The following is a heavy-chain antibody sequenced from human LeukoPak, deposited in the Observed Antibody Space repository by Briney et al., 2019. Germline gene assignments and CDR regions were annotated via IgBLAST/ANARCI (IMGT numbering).Heavy chain of an antibody. CDR3: ARVDCSSTSCYEFDY. CDR1: GFTFSDYY. V-gene: IGHV3-11*04. CDR2: IRSSGNTI. Sequence: GGSLRLFCAGSGFTFSDYYMSWIRQAPGKGLEWVSYIRSSGNTIYYADSVKGRFTISRDNAKNSLYLQMNSLRAEDTAVYYCARVDCSSTSCYEFDYWGQGTLVTVSS. D-gene: IGHD2-2*01. J-gene: IGHJ4*02.